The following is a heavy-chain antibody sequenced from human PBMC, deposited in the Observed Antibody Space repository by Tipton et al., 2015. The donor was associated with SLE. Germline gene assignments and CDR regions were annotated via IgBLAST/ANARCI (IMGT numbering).Heavy chain of an antibody. CDR2: INAGNGNT. V-gene: IGHV1-3*01. J-gene: IGHJ1*01. Sequence: QSGPEVKKPGASVKVSCKASGYTFTSYAMHWVRQDPGQRLEWMGWINAGNGNTKYSQKFQGRVTITRDTSASTAYMELSSLRSEDTAVYYCANEYCSSTSCYRYFQHWGQGTLVPVSS. D-gene: IGHD2-2*02. CDR3: ANEYCSSTSCYRYFQH. CDR1: GYTFTSYA.